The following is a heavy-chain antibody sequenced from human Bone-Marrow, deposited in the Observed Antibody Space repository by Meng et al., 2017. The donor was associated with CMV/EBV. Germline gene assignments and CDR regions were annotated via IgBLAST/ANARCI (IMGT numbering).Heavy chain of an antibody. J-gene: IGHJ6*02. CDR2: ISYDGRLE. D-gene: IGHD1-1*01. CDR3: ARDGNDLEYYYGMDV. V-gene: IGHV3-30*09. Sequence: GESLKISCAASGFSFNRHSMHWVRQAPGKGLEWVAFISYDGRLEYYADSVKGRFAISRDNSKSTLYLQMNSLRPDDTAVYYCARDGNDLEYYYGMDVWGQGTTVTVSS. CDR1: GFSFNRHS.